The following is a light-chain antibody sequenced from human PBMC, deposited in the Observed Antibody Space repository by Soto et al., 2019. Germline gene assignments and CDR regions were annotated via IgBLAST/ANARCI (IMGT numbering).Light chain of an antibody. CDR2: DVN. CDR1: SSDIGAYNS. V-gene: IGLV2-14*03. J-gene: IGLJ3*02. CDR3: SSDTSLTTDV. Sequence: QSALTQPASVSGSPGQSITISCTGTSSDIGAYNSVSWYQQHPGKAPKLIIYDVNSRPSGMSNRFSGSKSGNTASLTISGLQADDDATYYCSSDTSLTTDVFGGGTKLTVL.